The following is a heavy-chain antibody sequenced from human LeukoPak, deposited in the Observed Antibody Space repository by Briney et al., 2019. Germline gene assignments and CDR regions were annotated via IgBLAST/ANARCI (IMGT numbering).Heavy chain of an antibody. D-gene: IGHD3-9*01. CDR1: GYSISSGYY. J-gene: IGHJ6*03. CDR3: ARDLTYYDILTGHYYYYMDV. CDR2: IYHSGST. V-gene: IGHV4-38-2*02. Sequence: SETLSLTCTVSGYSISSGYYWGWIRQPPGKGLEWIGSIYHSGSTYYNPSLKSRVTISVDTSKNQFSLKLSSVTAADTAVYYCARDLTYYDILTGHYYYYMDVWGTGTTVTISS.